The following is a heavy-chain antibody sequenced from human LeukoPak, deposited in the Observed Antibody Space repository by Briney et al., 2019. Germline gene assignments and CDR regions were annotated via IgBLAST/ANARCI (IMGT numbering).Heavy chain of an antibody. V-gene: IGHV4-59*08. D-gene: IGHD6-19*01. CDR3: AKYGNSGWVIDD. CDR2: IYYTGGT. J-gene: IGHJ4*02. CDR1: GGSIGSDY. Sequence: SETLSLTCTVSGGSIGSDYWTWIRQPPGKGLEYIGYIYYTGGTNYNPSLKSRVTISVDPSKNQFSLKLSSVTAADTAVYFCAKYGNSGWVIDDWGQGTLVTVSS.